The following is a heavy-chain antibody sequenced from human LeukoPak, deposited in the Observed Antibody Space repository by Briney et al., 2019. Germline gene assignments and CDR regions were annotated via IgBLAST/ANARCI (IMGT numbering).Heavy chain of an antibody. D-gene: IGHD5-24*01. Sequence: SETLSLTCTVSGGSINSYSWSWIRQPPGKALEWIGHIYYTVSTKYSPSLKSRVTISVDTSKNQFSLKLTSVTAADTAVYYCARRQLDYYGMDVWGQGTTVTVSS. CDR2: IYYTVST. V-gene: IGHV4-59*08. CDR1: GGSINSYS. J-gene: IGHJ6*02. CDR3: ARRQLDYYGMDV.